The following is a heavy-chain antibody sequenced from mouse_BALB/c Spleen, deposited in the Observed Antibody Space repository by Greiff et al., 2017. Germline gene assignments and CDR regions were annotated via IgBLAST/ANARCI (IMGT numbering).Heavy chain of an antibody. V-gene: IGHV5-6-4*01. CDR1: GFNFSSYT. D-gene: IGHD1-2*01. CDR3: TRVGYGYALDY. J-gene: IGHJ4*01. Sequence: EVQLVQSGAGLVKPGASVKLSCAASGFNFSSYTMPWVRQTHEQRLEWVATISTGGSYTYYPNSVKGRSTITRDNAKNTPYLQMSSLTSEDTAMYYCTRVGYGYALDYWGQGTSVTVSS. CDR2: ISTGGSYT.